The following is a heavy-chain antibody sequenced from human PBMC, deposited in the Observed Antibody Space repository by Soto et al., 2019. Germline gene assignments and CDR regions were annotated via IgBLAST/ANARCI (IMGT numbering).Heavy chain of an antibody. CDR2: IYYSGST. Sequence: SETLSLTCTVSGGSISSYYWSWIRQPPGKGLEWIGYIYYSGSTNYNPSLKSRVTISVDTSKNQFSLKLSSVTAADTAVYYCARGMGAFDIWGQGTMVTVSS. J-gene: IGHJ3*02. V-gene: IGHV4-59*01. CDR3: ARGMGAFDI. CDR1: GGSISSYY.